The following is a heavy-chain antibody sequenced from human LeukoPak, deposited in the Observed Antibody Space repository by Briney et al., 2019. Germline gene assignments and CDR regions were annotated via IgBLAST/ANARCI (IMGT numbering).Heavy chain of an antibody. CDR3: ARGSISIAVAADAFDI. D-gene: IGHD6-19*01. Sequence: GGSPRLSCAASGFTFSSYSMNWVRQAPGKGLEWVSSMSSSSKYIYYADSVKGRFTISRDNAKNSLFLQMNSLRAEDTAVYYCARGSISIAVAADAFDIWGQGTMVTVSS. CDR2: MSSSSKYI. J-gene: IGHJ3*02. V-gene: IGHV3-21*01. CDR1: GFTFSSYS.